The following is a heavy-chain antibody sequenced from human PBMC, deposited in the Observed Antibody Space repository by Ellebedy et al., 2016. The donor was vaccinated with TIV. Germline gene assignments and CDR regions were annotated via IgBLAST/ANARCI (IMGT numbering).Heavy chain of an antibody. J-gene: IGHJ4*02. D-gene: IGHD1-26*01. CDR2: INAGNGNT. Sequence: AASVKVSCKASGYTFTTYAMHWVRQAPGQRLEWMGWINAGNGNTKYSQKFQGRVTITRDTSASTAYMELSSLRSEDTAVYYCARVPNIVGVTRFDYWGQGTLVTVSS. V-gene: IGHV1-3*01. CDR3: ARVPNIVGVTRFDY. CDR1: GYTFTTYA.